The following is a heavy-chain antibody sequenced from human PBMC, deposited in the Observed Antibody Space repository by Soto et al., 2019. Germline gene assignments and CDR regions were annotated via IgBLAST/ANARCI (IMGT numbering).Heavy chain of an antibody. V-gene: IGHV3-23*01. J-gene: IGHJ4*02. CDR1: GFTFSSCV. CDR3: AKGLINGRWYAAD. Sequence: EVHLLESGGGLVQPGESLRLSCGASGFTFSSCVMSWVRQAPGKGLEWVSCITDSGSGTYYADSVKGRFTISRDNSKNTMYLQMNNLRVEDTGVYYCAKGLINGRWYAADWGQGTLVTVCS. D-gene: IGHD6-13*01. CDR2: ITDSGSGT.